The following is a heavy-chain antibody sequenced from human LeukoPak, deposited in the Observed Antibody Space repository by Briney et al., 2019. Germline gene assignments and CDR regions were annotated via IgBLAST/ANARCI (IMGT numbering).Heavy chain of an antibody. D-gene: IGHD3-3*02. V-gene: IGHV4-34*01. J-gene: IGHJ4*02. CDR3: ARGRCGVSTKRYYFDY. CDR1: GGSFSGYY. Sequence: SETLSLTCAVYGGSFSGYYWSWIRQPPGKGLEWIGEINHSGSTNYNPSLKSRVTISVDTSKNQFSLKLSSVTAADTAVYYCARGRCGVSTKRYYFDYWGQGTLVTVSS. CDR2: INHSGST.